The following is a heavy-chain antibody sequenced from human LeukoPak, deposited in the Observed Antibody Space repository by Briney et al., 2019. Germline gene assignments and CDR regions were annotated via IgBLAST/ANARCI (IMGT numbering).Heavy chain of an antibody. CDR1: GGSTSSYY. CDR2: IYYSGST. CDR3: ARTVSGSYYSFDY. V-gene: IGHV4-59*12. J-gene: IGHJ4*02. Sequence: SETLSLTCTVSGGSTSSYYWSWIRQPPGKGLEWIGYIYYSGSTNYNPSLKSRVTISVDTSKKQFSQKLNSVTAADTAVHYCARTVSGSYYSFDYWGQGTLVTVSS. D-gene: IGHD1-26*01.